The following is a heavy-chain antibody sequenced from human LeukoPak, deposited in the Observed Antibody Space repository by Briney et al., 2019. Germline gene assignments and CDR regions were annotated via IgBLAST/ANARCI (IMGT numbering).Heavy chain of an antibody. CDR1: GGSFSGYY. Sequence: SETLSLTCAVYGGSFSGYYWSWIRQPPGKGLEWIGEINHSGSTNYNPSLKSRVTISVDTSKNHFSLKLSSVTAADTAVYYCARGGYCSSTSCPDYWGQGTLVTVSS. V-gene: IGHV4-34*01. CDR2: INHSGST. D-gene: IGHD2-2*01. J-gene: IGHJ4*02. CDR3: ARGGYCSSTSCPDY.